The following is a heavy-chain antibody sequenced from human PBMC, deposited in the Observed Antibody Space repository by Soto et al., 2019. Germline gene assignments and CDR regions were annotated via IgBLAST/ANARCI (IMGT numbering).Heavy chain of an antibody. Sequence: GGSLRLSCAASGFTFSSYAMSWVRQAPGKGLEWVSAISGSGGSTYYADSVKGRFTISRDNSKNTLYLQMNSLRAEDTAVYYCAKSLEAQYYYGSGTHLYYFDYWGQGTLVTVSS. D-gene: IGHD3-10*01. J-gene: IGHJ4*02. CDR3: AKSLEAQYYYGSGTHLYYFDY. V-gene: IGHV3-23*01. CDR2: ISGSGGST. CDR1: GFTFSSYA.